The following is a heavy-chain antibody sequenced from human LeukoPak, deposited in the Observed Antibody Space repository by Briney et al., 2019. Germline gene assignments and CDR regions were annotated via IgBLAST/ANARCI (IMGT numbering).Heavy chain of an antibody. CDR3: ARGHGDFPVNYYFDL. J-gene: IGHJ2*01. CDR1: GFTFTTYW. Sequence: PGGSLRLSCAASGFTFTTYWMHWVRQAPGKGPVWVSRIKSDGTSTSYADSVKGRFTISRDNAKNTLYLQMNSLRAEGTAVYYCARGHGDFPVNYYFDLWGRGTLVTVSS. V-gene: IGHV3-74*01. CDR2: IKSDGTST. D-gene: IGHD4-17*01.